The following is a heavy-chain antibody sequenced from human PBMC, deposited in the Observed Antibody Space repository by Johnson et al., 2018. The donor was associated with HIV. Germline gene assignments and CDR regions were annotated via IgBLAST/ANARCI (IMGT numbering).Heavy chain of an antibody. Sequence: QMQLVESGGGVVHPGRSLRLSCAASGFTFSSYAMPWVRQAPGKGLAWVAFISCGGSNKYYADSVKGRFTISSDNSKDTLYLQMNSVRAEDTAVYYCLSDVTRITMIGVVPEAFDIWGQGTMVTVSS. CDR3: LSDVTRITMIGVVPEAFDI. D-gene: IGHD3-22*01. CDR1: GFTFSSYA. J-gene: IGHJ3*02. V-gene: IGHV3-30-3*01. CDR2: ISCGGSNK.